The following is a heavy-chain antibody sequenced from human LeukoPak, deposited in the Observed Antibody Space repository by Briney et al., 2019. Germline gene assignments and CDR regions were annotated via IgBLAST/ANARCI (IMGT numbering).Heavy chain of an antibody. V-gene: IGHV3-23*01. D-gene: IGHD2-2*01. CDR1: RFTFSTYA. J-gene: IGHJ4*02. CDR2: ISGSGDTT. Sequence: GGSLRLSCTASRFTFSTYAMSWVRQAPGKGREWVSSISGSGDTTYYTGSVKGRFTISRDNSKNALYLQMSSLRAEDTAVYYCAKIQRNDQQVVQRIDYWGQGTLVTVSS. CDR3: AKIQRNDQQVVQRIDY.